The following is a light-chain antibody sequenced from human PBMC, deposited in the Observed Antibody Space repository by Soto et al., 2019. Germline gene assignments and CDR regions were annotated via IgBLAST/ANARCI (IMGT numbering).Light chain of an antibody. CDR3: QHFGGTTFT. Sequence: EIVLTQSPGPLSLSPGEGATLSCRSSQSVSSSYIAWYQQRPGQTPSLLIYGASTRATGIPDRFSGSGSGTHFTLTISRLEPGDVAVYYCQHFGGTTFTLGQGTRLEIK. CDR2: GAS. J-gene: IGKJ5*01. CDR1: QSVSSSY. V-gene: IGKV3-20*01.